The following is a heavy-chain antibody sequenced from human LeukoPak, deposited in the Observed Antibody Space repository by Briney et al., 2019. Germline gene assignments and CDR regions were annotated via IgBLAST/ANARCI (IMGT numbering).Heavy chain of an antibody. CDR1: GFTLSNYA. V-gene: IGHV3-64*01. CDR2: MSSNGHST. CDR3: ARDPRNNIAVSAYYYYMDV. J-gene: IGHJ6*03. Sequence: GGSLRLSCAASGFTLSNYAMHWVRQAPGKGLEYVSGMSSNGHSTYYANSVKARFTIARDNSKNTLHLQMGSLRAEDMAVYYCARDPRNNIAVSAYYYYMDVWGKGTMVTVSS. D-gene: IGHD6-19*01.